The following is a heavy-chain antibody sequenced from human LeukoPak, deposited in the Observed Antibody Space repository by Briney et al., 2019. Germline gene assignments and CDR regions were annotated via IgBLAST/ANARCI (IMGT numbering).Heavy chain of an antibody. D-gene: IGHD3-10*01. CDR1: GGSISTYY. V-gene: IGHV4-59*01. J-gene: IGHJ4*02. CDR2: IYYSGST. Sequence: PSETLSLTCTVSGGSISTYYWSWIRQPPGEGLEWIGYIYYSGSTNYNPSLKSRVTISVDTSKNQFSLKLSSVTAADTAVYYCARARYGDFDYWGQGTLVTVSS. CDR3: ARARYGDFDY.